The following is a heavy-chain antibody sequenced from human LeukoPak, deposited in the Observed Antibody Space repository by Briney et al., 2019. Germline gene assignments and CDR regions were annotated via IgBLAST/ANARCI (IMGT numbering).Heavy chain of an antibody. Sequence: SQTLSLTCTVSGGSISSGGYYWSWIRQHPGKGLEWFGYIYYSGSTYYNPSLKSRVTISVDTSKNQFSLKLSSVTAADTAVYYCSRGSSWGYYFDYWGQGTLVTVSS. CDR2: IYYSGST. D-gene: IGHD6-13*01. CDR3: SRGSSWGYYFDY. J-gene: IGHJ4*02. V-gene: IGHV4-31*03. CDR1: GGSISSGGYY.